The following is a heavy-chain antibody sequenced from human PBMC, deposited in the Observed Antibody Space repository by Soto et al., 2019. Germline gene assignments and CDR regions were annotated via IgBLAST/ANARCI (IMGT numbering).Heavy chain of an antibody. CDR2: INAGNGNT. J-gene: IGHJ4*02. V-gene: IGHV1-3*05. CDR1: GYTFTSYA. Sequence: QVQLVQSGAEEKKPGASVMVSCKASGYTFTSYAMHWVRQAPGQRLEWMGWINAGNGNTKYSQKFQGRVTITRDTSASTAYMELSSLRSEDTAVYYCARGITLPTPLDYWGQGTLVTVSS. D-gene: IGHD1-20*01. CDR3: ARGITLPTPLDY.